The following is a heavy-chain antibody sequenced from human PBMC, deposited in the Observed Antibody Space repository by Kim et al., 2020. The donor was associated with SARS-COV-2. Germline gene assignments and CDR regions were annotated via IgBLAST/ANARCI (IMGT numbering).Heavy chain of an antibody. D-gene: IGHD6-6*01. V-gene: IGHV3-23*01. J-gene: IGHJ4*02. CDR3: AARPDSGY. Sequence: GGSTYYADSVKGRFTISRDNSKNTLYLQRNSLRAEDTAVYYCAARPDSGYWGQGTLVTVSS. CDR2: GGST.